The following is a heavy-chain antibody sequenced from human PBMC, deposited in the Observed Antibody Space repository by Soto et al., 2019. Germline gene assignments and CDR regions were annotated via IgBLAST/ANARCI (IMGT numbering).Heavy chain of an antibody. D-gene: IGHD5-18*01. Sequence: QVQLVQSGAEVKKPGSSVKVSCKASGGTFSSYAISWVRQAPGQGLEWMGGIIPIFGTANYAQKFQGRVTITADESTSTAYMELSSLRSEDTAVYYCARVRRVFVGYSRNNWFDPWGQGTLVTVSS. CDR1: GGTFSSYA. V-gene: IGHV1-69*12. CDR3: ARVRRVFVGYSRNNWFDP. CDR2: IIPIFGTA. J-gene: IGHJ5*02.